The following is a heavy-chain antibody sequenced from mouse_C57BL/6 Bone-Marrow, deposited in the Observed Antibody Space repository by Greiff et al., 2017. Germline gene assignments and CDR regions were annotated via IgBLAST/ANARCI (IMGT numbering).Heavy chain of an antibody. CDR3: AREGYYVYYYAMDY. J-gene: IGHJ4*01. Sequence: QVQLQQSGAELVKPGASVKLSCKASGYTFTSYWMQWVKQRPGQGLAWIGEVDPSDSYTNYNQKFKGKATLTVDTSSSTAYMQLSSLTSEDSAVYYCAREGYYVYYYAMDYWGQGTSVTVSS. D-gene: IGHD2-3*01. V-gene: IGHV1-50*01. CDR2: VDPSDSYT. CDR1: GYTFTSYW.